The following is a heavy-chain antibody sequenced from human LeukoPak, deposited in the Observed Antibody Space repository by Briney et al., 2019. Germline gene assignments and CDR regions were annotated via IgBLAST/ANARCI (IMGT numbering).Heavy chain of an antibody. D-gene: IGHD2-21*01. Sequence: GGSLRLSCAASGFTFRNYVIHWVRQAPGKGLEWVAVISNDGSNIQYGDSAKGRFTISRDNSKNTVFLHMNSLRSEDTAVYYCAKDPYRVIVATGNYLDPWGQGTLVTVSS. V-gene: IGHV3-30*18. J-gene: IGHJ5*02. CDR2: ISNDGSNI. CDR3: AKDPYRVIVATGNYLDP. CDR1: GFTFRNYV.